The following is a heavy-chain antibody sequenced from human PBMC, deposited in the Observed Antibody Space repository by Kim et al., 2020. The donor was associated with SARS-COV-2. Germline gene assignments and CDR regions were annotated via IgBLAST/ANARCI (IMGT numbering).Heavy chain of an antibody. CDR1: SYLFPSYY. CDR2: INPSGGST. J-gene: IGHJ5*02. CDR3: ARDSVIRADLWFGPTHWFGP. V-gene: IGHV1-46*01. Sequence: ASVKFSCKASSYLFPSYYMHWVRKAPGQGLEWMGIINPSGGSTSYAQKFQGRVTMTRDTSTSTVYMELSSLRSEDTAVYYCARDSVIRADLWFGPTHWFGPWGPGTLVTVSS. D-gene: IGHD3-10*01.